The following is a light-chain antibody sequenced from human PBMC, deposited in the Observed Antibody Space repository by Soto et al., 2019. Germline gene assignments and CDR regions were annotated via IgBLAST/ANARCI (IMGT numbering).Light chain of an antibody. V-gene: IGKV3-11*01. CDR2: DAS. CDR3: QQRSNWPFLT. CDR1: QSVSSY. Sequence: EIVLTQSPATLSLSPGERATLSCRASQSVSSYLAWYQQKPGQAPRLLIYDASNSATGIPARFSRSGSGTDFTLTISSLEPEDFAVYYCQQRSNWPFLTFGGGTKVEIK. J-gene: IGKJ4*01.